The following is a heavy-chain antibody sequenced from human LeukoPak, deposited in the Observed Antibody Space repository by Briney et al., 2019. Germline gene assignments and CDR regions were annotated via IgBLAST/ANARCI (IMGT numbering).Heavy chain of an antibody. V-gene: IGHV4-38-2*01. Sequence: SETLSLTCAVSGYSISSGYYWGWIRPPPGKGLEWIGSIYHSGSTYYTPPLKSRVTISVDTSKNQFSLKLSSVTAADTAVYYCARTPTTVVTYYFDYWGQGTLVTVSS. D-gene: IGHD4-23*01. CDR1: GYSISSGYY. J-gene: IGHJ4*02. CDR3: ARTPTTVVTYYFDY. CDR2: IYHSGST.